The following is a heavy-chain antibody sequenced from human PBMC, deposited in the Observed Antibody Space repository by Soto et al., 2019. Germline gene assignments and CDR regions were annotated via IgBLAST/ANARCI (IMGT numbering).Heavy chain of an antibody. CDR3: AREGYCTNGVCYRGWWFDY. J-gene: IGHJ4*02. Sequence: QVQLQESGPGLVKPSQTLSLTCTVSGGSISSGGYYWGWIRQHPGKGLEWIGYIYYSGSTYYNPSLKSRVTISVDTSKNQFSLKLSSVTAADTAVYYCAREGYCTNGVCYRGWWFDYWGQGTLVTVSS. V-gene: IGHV4-31*03. CDR1: GGSISSGGYY. D-gene: IGHD2-8*01. CDR2: IYYSGST.